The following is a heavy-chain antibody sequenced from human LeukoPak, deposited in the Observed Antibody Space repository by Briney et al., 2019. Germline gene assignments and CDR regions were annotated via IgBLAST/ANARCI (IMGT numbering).Heavy chain of an antibody. J-gene: IGHJ5*02. CDR2: IYYSGST. Sequence: SETLSLTCTVSGGSVSSGSYYWSWTRQPPGKGLEWIGYIYYSGSTNYNPSLKSRVTISVDTSKNQFSLKLSSVTAADTAVYYCARELHLLYNWFDPWGQGTLVTVSS. V-gene: IGHV4-61*01. D-gene: IGHD4-11*01. CDR1: GGSVSSGSYY. CDR3: ARELHLLYNWFDP.